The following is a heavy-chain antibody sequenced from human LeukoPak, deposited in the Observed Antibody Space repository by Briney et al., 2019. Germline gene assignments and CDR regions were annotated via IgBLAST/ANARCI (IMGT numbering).Heavy chain of an antibody. CDR1: GFTFNNYA. D-gene: IGHD3-10*01. V-gene: IGHV3-30*04. CDR2: IFYDGSMQ. Sequence: GGSLRLSCVASGFTFNNYAMHWVRQAPGKGLEWVAVIFYDGSMQYYADSVKGRFTISRDNSRNTLYLQMNSLRAEDTAVYYCAKDHGRDYYGSGRYDYWGQGTLVTVSS. J-gene: IGHJ4*02. CDR3: AKDHGRDYYGSGRYDY.